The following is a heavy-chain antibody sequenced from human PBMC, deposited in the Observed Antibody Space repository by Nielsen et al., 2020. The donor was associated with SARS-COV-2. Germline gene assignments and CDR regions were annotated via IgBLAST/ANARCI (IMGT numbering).Heavy chain of an antibody. CDR2: IDPSDSYT. J-gene: IGHJ4*01. CDR3: ARHSADLTHFDF. D-gene: IGHD6-25*01. V-gene: IGHV5-10-1*01. Sequence: VRQMPGKGLEWMGRIDPSDSYTDYSPSFQGHVTISVDTSISTASLQWSSLKASDTAMYYCARHSADLTHFDFWGHGTLVTVSS.